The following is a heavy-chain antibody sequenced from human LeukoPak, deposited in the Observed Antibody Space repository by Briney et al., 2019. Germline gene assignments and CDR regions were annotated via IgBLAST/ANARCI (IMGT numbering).Heavy chain of an antibody. D-gene: IGHD3-3*01. Sequence: GGSLRLSCAASGFTFSDYGMHWVRQAPGKGLEWVAFIRYDGSNEYYVDSVKGRFTVSRDNSKNTLYLQMNSLRAEDTAVYYCTKSFWSGYTYYFDYWGQGTLVTVS. V-gene: IGHV3-30*02. J-gene: IGHJ4*02. CDR2: IRYDGSNE. CDR1: GFTFSDYG. CDR3: TKSFWSGYTYYFDY.